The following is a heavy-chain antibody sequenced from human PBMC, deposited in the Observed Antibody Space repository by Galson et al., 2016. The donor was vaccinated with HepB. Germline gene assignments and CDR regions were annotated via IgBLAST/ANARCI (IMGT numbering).Heavy chain of an antibody. CDR2: IKQDGSEE. CDR1: GFTFSSYW. D-gene: IGHD6-6*01. Sequence: SMRLSCAASGFTFSSYWMTWVRQAPGKGLEWVANIKQDGSEEYYVGSVKGRITISRDNAKNSLYLQMNSPTAEETAVYYCARRAGGSSSSRYFDYCGQGNLVTVSS. V-gene: IGHV3-7*03. CDR3: ARRAGGSSSSRYFDY. J-gene: IGHJ4*02.